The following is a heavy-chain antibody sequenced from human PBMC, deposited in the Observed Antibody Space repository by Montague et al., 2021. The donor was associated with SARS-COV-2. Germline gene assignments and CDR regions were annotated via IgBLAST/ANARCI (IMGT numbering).Heavy chain of an antibody. D-gene: IGHD3-10*01. CDR1: AGSINNYY. V-gene: IGHV4-4*07. CDR2: IYPSGDT. Sequence: SETLSLTCTVYAGSINNYYWSWIRQSAGKGLEWIGRIYPSGDTNYNPSLKSRVTVSVDTSKSQFSLNLNSLTVADTAVYYCASSYGSGYYGFDYWGQGIPVTVSS. J-gene: IGHJ4*02. CDR3: ASSYGSGYYGFDY.